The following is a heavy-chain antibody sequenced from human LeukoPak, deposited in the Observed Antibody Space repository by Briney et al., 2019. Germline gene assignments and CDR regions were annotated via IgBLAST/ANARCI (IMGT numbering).Heavy chain of an antibody. Sequence: GEPLKISCQGSGYPSTSYWIGGARQMPGKGLEWMGIIYPGDSDTRYSPSFQGQVTISADKSISTAFLQWSSLKASDTAMYYCARSWVAGYGTVLDYWGQGTLVTVSS. CDR3: ARSWVAGYGTVLDY. CDR1: GYPSTSYW. V-gene: IGHV5-51*01. J-gene: IGHJ4*02. D-gene: IGHD6-19*01. CDR2: IYPGDSDT.